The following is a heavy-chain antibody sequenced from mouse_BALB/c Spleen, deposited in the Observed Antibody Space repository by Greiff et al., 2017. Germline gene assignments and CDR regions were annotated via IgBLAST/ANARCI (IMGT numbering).Heavy chain of an antibody. Sequence: EVHLVESGPGLVKPSQSLSLTCTVTGYSITSDYAWNWIRQFPGNKLEWMGYISYSGSTSYNPSLKSRISITRDTSKNQFFLQLNSVTTEDTATYYCARPLYGYDEGALAYWGQGTLVTVSA. CDR2: ISYSGST. D-gene: IGHD2-2*01. V-gene: IGHV3-2*02. CDR3: ARPLYGYDEGALAY. J-gene: IGHJ3*01. CDR1: GYSITSDYA.